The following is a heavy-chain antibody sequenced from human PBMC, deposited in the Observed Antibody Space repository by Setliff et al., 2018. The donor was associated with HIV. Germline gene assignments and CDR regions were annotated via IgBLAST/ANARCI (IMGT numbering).Heavy chain of an antibody. D-gene: IGHD2-8*01. CDR2: IFYTGNT. J-gene: IGHJ5*02. CDR3: ARRGRDGVLIVFATGFDP. V-gene: IGHV4-39*01. Sequence: LSLTCIVSGGSISSSTYYWGWIRQPPGKGLEWIGDIFYTGNTYYNPSLKSRVAISVDTSENQFSLKLNSVTAADTAVYYCARRGRDGVLIVFATGFDPWGQGTLVTVSS. CDR1: GGSISSSTYY.